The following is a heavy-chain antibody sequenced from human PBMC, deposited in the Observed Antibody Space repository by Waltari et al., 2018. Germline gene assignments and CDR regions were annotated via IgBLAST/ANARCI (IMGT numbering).Heavy chain of an antibody. V-gene: IGHV3-23*01. CDR2: ISGRGGST. D-gene: IGHD1-26*01. CDR1: GFTFSSYA. J-gene: IGHJ4*02. Sequence: EVQLLESGGGLVQPGGSLRLSCAASGFTFSSYAMRWVRQAPGKGLEWVSAISGRGGSTYYADSVKGRFTISRDNSKNTLYLQMNSLRAEDTAVYYCAKPSWEWELPGDYWGQGTLVTVSS. CDR3: AKPSWEWELPGDY.